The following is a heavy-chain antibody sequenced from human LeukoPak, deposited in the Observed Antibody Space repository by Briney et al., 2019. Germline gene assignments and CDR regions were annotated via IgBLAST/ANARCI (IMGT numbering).Heavy chain of an antibody. Sequence: PGGSLRLSCAASGFTFSDYYMSWIRQAPGKGLEWVSAISGSGDITYYTDSVKGRFTISRDNSKNTLYLQMNSLRAEDTAVYYCASGSGTYGFHLWGQGTLVTVSA. D-gene: IGHD3-10*01. V-gene: IGHV3-23*01. CDR2: ISGSGDIT. CDR1: GFTFSDYY. CDR3: ASGSGTYGFHL. J-gene: IGHJ5*02.